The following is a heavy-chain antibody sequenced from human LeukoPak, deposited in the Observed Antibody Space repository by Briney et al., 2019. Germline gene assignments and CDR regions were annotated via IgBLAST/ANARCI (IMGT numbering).Heavy chain of an antibody. CDR3: AVTPWGDYYYYYYMDV. V-gene: IGHV1-69*13. D-gene: IGHD4-23*01. Sequence: ASVKVSCKAAGGTFSSYAISWVRQAPGQGLEWMGGIIPIFGTANYAQKFQGRVTITADESTSTAYMELSSLRSEDTAVYYCAVTPWGDYYYYYYMDVWGKGTTVTVSS. CDR2: IIPIFGTA. CDR1: GGTFSSYA. J-gene: IGHJ6*03.